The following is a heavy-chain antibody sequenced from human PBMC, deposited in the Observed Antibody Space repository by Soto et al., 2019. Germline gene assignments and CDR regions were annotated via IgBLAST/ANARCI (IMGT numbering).Heavy chain of an antibody. Sequence: SETLSLTCTVSGGSISSSSYYWSWIRQPPGKGLEWIGYIYYSGSTYYNPSPKSRVTISVDTSKNQFSLKLSSVTAADTAVYYCASSGYCTNGVCYTLFAPWGQGTLVTVSS. D-gene: IGHD2-8*01. J-gene: IGHJ5*02. V-gene: IGHV4-30-4*01. CDR1: GGSISSSSYY. CDR3: ASSGYCTNGVCYTLFAP. CDR2: IYYSGST.